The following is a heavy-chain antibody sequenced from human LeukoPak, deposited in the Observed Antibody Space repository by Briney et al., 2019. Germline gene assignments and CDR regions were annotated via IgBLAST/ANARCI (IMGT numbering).Heavy chain of an antibody. V-gene: IGHV4-4*07. D-gene: IGHD3-3*01. CDR3: ARGTYYDFWSGYYTGMGDFDY. J-gene: IGHJ4*02. CDR2: IYTSGST. CDR1: GGSISSYY. Sequence: SETLSLTCTVSGGSISSYYWSWIRQPAGKGLEWIGRIYTSGSTNYNPSLKSRVTMSVDTSKNQFSLKLSSVPAADTAVYYCARGTYYDFWSGYYTGMGDFDYWGQGTLVTVSS.